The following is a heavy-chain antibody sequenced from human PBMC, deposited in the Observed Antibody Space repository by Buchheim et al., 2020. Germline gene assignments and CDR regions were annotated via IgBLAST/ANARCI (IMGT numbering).Heavy chain of an antibody. D-gene: IGHD5-24*01. J-gene: IGHJ4*02. CDR3: ARDKGAWLQLVGSDF. Sequence: QVQLVESGGALVKPGGALRLSCAASGFTFSDYYMTWIRQAPGKGLEWVSSISHTTGTAVWYSESVKGRFTISRDNAKNLLFLQMNDLRAEDTAVYYCARDKGAWLQLVGSDFWGQGT. CDR1: GFTFSDYY. CDR2: ISHTTGTAV. V-gene: IGHV3-11*01.